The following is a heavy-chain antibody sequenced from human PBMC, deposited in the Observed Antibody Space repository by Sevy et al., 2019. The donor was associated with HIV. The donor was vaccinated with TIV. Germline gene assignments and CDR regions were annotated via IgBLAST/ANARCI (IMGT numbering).Heavy chain of an antibody. J-gene: IGHJ5*02. Sequence: ASLKVSCKASGYTFTSYGISWVRQAPGQGLEWMGWISAYNGNTNYAQKLQGRVTMTTDTSTSTAYMELRSLRSDDTAVYYCARDLRRYCSGGSCYSGFDPWGQGTLVTVSS. CDR2: ISAYNGNT. CDR1: GYTFTSYG. CDR3: ARDLRRYCSGGSCYSGFDP. V-gene: IGHV1-18*04. D-gene: IGHD2-15*01.